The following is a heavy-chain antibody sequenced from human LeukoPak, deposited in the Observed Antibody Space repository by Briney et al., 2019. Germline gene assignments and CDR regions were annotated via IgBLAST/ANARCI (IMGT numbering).Heavy chain of an antibody. CDR1: GFIFSSYG. CDR3: AKGGGGGEDFNY. Sequence: GRSLRLSCAASGFIFSSYGMHWVRQAPGKGLEWVATMSYDGTNKYYADSVKGRFTISRDNSKNTLYLQMNSLRAEDTAVYYCAKGGGGGEDFNYWGQGTLVIVSS. D-gene: IGHD3-16*01. J-gene: IGHJ4*02. V-gene: IGHV3-30*18. CDR2: MSYDGTNK.